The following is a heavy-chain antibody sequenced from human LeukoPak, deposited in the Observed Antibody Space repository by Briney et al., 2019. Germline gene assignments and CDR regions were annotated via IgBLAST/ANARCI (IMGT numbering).Heavy chain of an antibody. CDR1: GFTFDTYT. J-gene: IGHJ5*02. CDR2: ISYDGRNK. V-gene: IGHV3-30*18. D-gene: IGHD3-16*01. CDR3: AKDFGGVNYEGNWFDP. Sequence: PGGSLRLSCSASGFTFDTYTMAWVRQAPGKGLEWVAVISYDGRNKYFADSVKGRFTISRDNSKNTLYLQMNSLRAEDTAVYYCAKDFGGVNYEGNWFDPWGQGTLVTVSS.